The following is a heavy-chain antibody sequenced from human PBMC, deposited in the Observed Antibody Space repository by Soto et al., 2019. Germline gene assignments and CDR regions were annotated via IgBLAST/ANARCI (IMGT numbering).Heavy chain of an antibody. CDR2: IDWDDDK. Sequence: GLTLVIPTHALTLTCTFSGFSLSTSGMCVSWIRQPPGKALEWLAPIDWDDDKYYSTSLKTRLTISKDTSKNQVVLTMTNMDPVDTAKYYCARGGRCYSFDYWGQGTLVTVSS. CDR3: ARGGRCYSFDY. CDR1: GFSLSTSGMC. J-gene: IGHJ4*02. V-gene: IGHV2-70*01. D-gene: IGHD2-15*01.